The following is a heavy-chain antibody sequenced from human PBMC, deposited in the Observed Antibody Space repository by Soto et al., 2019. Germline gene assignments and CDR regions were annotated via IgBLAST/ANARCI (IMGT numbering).Heavy chain of an antibody. CDR1: GFTFSSYG. D-gene: IGHD3-22*01. Sequence: QVQLVESGGGVVQPGRSLRLSCAASGFTFSSYGMHWVRQAPGKGLEWVAVIWYDGSNKYYADSVKGRFTISRDNSKKTLNLKMNSLRAEDTALYYCASDDSIGYYLFDYWAREPWSPSPQ. V-gene: IGHV3-33*01. J-gene: IGHJ4*02. CDR2: IWYDGSNK. CDR3: ASDDSIGYYLFDY.